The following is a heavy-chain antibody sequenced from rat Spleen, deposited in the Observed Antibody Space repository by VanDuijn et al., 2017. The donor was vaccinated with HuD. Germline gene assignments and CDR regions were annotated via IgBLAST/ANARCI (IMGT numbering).Heavy chain of an antibody. CDR1: GFTVSDYY. CDR2: ITNTGSDT. CDR3: ATITAVHWFAF. Sequence: EVQLVESGGGLVQPGRSLKLSCAASGFTVSDYYMAWVRQAPTAGLEWVASITNTGSDTYYPDSVKGRFTISRDNANSTLYLQMDSLRSEDTATYYCATITAVHWFAFWGQGTLVTVSS. J-gene: IGHJ3*01. D-gene: IGHD1-12*01. V-gene: IGHV5-25*01.